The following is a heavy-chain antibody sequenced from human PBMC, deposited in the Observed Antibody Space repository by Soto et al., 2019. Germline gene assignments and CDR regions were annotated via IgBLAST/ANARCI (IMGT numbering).Heavy chain of an antibody. CDR3: ARHIVVVTAISGYYYYGMDV. J-gene: IGHJ6*02. Sequence: GASVKVSCKASGYTVTSYGISGVRQAPGQGREWMGWISAYNGNTNYARKLQGRVTMTTDTSTSTAYMELRRLRSDDTAVYYCARHIVVVTAISGYYYYGMDVWGQGTTVTVSS. D-gene: IGHD2-21*02. CDR2: ISAYNGNT. CDR1: GYTVTSYG. V-gene: IGHV1-18*04.